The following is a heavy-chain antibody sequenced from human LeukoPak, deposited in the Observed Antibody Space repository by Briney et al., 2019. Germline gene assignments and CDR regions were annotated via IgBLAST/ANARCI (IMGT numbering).Heavy chain of an antibody. CDR3: ARNLGLELKNWFDP. CDR2: IVPIFDTP. J-gene: IGHJ5*02. CDR1: GYTFTSYG. D-gene: IGHD1-7*01. Sequence: SVKVSCKASGYTFTSYGISWVRQAPGQGLEWMGGIVPIFDTPNYAQKFQGRVTITADKSTSTAYMELSSLRSEDTAVYYCARNLGLELKNWFDPWGQGTLVTVSS. V-gene: IGHV1-69*06.